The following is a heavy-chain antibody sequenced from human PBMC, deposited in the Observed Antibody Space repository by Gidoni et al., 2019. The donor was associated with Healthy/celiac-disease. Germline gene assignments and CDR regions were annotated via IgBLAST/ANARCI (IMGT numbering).Heavy chain of an antibody. V-gene: IGHV3-23*01. Sequence: EVQLLESGGGLVQPGGSLRLSCAASGFTFSSYAMSWVRQAPGKGLEWVSAISGSGGSTYYADSVKGRFTISRDNSKNTLYLQMNSLRAEDTAVYYCAKNVVAGWLQLRGAFDIWGQGTMVTVSS. D-gene: IGHD5-12*01. CDR3: AKNVVAGWLQLRGAFDI. CDR1: GFTFSSYA. CDR2: ISGSGGST. J-gene: IGHJ3*02.